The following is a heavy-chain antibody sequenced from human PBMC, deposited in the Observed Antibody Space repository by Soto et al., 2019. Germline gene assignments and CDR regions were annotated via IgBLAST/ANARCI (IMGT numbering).Heavy chain of an antibody. CDR1: GGTFSSYA. J-gene: IGHJ3*02. V-gene: IGHV1-69*13. CDR3: ARVLGYSSSWWRHSAFDI. D-gene: IGHD6-13*01. CDR2: IIPIFGTA. Sequence: ASVKVSCKASGGTFSSYAIGWVRQAPGQWLEWMGGIIPIFGTANYAQKFQGRVTITADESTSTAYMELRGLRSDDTAVYYCARVLGYSSSWWRHSAFDIWGQGTTVTVSS.